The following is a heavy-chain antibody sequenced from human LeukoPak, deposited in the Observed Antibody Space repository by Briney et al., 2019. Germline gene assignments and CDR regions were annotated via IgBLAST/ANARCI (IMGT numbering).Heavy chain of an antibody. CDR3: ARAPLGRYYGSGKFDY. CDR2: INPSGGST. CDR1: GYTFTSYY. Sequence: ASVKVSCKASGYTFTSYYMHWVRQAPGQGLEWMGIINPSGGSTSYAQKFQGRVTMTRDTSISTAYMELSRLRSDDAAVYYCARAPLGRYYGSGKFDYWGQGTLVTVSS. J-gene: IGHJ4*02. D-gene: IGHD3-10*01. V-gene: IGHV1-2*02.